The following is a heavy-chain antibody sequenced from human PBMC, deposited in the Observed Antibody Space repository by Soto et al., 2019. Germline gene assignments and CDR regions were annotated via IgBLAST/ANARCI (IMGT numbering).Heavy chain of an antibody. Sequence: QVQLVQSGAEVKKPGASVKVSCKASGHTFTSYGISWVRQAPGQGLEWMGWISAYNGNTNYAQKLQGRVTMTTDTSTSTAYMELRSLRSDDTAVYYCARDSLLGIAALTSDYWGQGTLVTVSS. CDR1: GHTFTSYG. CDR3: ARDSLLGIAALTSDY. V-gene: IGHV1-18*04. D-gene: IGHD6-13*01. J-gene: IGHJ4*02. CDR2: ISAYNGNT.